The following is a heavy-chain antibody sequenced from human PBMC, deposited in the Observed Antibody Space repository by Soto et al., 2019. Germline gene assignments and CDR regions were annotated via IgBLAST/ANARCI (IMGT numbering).Heavy chain of an antibody. V-gene: IGHV5-10-1*01. Sequence: PGESLKISCKGSGYTFASYWISWVRQMPGKRLEWMGRIDPSDSYTNYSPSFQGHITISADTSISTAYLQWSSLKASDTAMYYCARPEGTTGTNALVYYGMDVWGQGTTVTVSS. CDR2: IDPSDSYT. CDR1: GYTFASYW. J-gene: IGHJ6*02. CDR3: ARPEGTTGTNALVYYGMDV. D-gene: IGHD1-1*01.